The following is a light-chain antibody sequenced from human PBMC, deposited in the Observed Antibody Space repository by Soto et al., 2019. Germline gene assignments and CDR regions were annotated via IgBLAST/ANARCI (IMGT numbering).Light chain of an antibody. V-gene: IGKV3-20*01. CDR1: QSVNSGY. CDR2: GIS. CDR3: QQYGDSVWT. J-gene: IGKJ1*01. Sequence: EIVLTQSPGTLSLSPGERATLSCRTSQSVNSGYLAWYQKKPGQAPRLLLYGISSRAIGIPDRFSGSGSGTDFTLTINRLEPDDFAVYYCQQYGDSVWTFGQGTKVEI.